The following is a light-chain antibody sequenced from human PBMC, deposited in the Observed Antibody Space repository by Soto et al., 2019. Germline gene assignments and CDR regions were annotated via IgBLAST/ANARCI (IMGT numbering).Light chain of an antibody. CDR2: EGS. Sequence: QSALTQPASVSGSPGQSITISCTGTSSDVGSYNLVSWYQQHPGNAPKRMIYEGSKRPSGVSNRFSGSKSGNTASLTISGLQAEDEADYYCCSYAGSSTYVFGTGTKVTVL. J-gene: IGLJ1*01. V-gene: IGLV2-23*01. CDR3: CSYAGSSTYV. CDR1: SSDVGSYNL.